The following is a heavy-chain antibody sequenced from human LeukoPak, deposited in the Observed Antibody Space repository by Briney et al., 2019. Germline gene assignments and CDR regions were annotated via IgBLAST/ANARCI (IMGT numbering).Heavy chain of an antibody. CDR1: GFTFINAW. CDR3: TTDPYLGSHFDY. Sequence: GGSLRLSCAASGFTFINAWMTWVRQAPGKGLEWVGRIESKSAGGATHYAAPMKGRFTISRDDSENTLYLQVDNLKTEDTAVYYCTTDPYLGSHFDYWGQGTLVTVSS. D-gene: IGHD1-26*01. J-gene: IGHJ4*02. CDR2: IESKSAGGAT. V-gene: IGHV3-15*04.